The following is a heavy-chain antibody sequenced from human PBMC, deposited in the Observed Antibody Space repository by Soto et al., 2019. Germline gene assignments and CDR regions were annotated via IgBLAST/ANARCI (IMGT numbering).Heavy chain of an antibody. CDR3: ASSLTTVHPGN. V-gene: IGHV3-74*01. Sequence: PGGSLRLSCAASGFTFGNYWMNWVRQAPGKGLAWVSRIKSDGSGTSYADSVRGRFTISRDNAKNTLYLQMDSLRAEDTAMYYCASSLTTVHPGNWGQGTLVTVSS. CDR1: GFTFGNYW. D-gene: IGHD3-9*01. CDR2: IKSDGSGT. J-gene: IGHJ4*02.